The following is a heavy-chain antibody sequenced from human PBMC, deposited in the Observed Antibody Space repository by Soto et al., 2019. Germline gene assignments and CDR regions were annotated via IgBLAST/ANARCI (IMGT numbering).Heavy chain of an antibody. CDR3: AKARSNRGYYSMDV. CDR2: ISSSTYSR. V-gene: IGHV3-48*03. D-gene: IGHD3-10*01. Sequence: GGSLRLSCAASGFNFIQSEMTWVRQAPGRGLEWLAYISSSTYSRYYADSVRGRFTISRDNAKNSLYLQMHDLRADDTAFYYCAKARSNRGYYSMDVWGQGTTVTVSS. CDR1: GFNFIQSE. J-gene: IGHJ6*02.